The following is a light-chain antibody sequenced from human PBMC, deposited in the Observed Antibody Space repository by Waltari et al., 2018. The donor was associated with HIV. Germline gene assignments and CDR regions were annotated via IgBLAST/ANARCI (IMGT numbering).Light chain of an antibody. V-gene: IGLV1-44*01. CDR2: KTN. CDR3: AAWDDSLNGPL. Sequence: QSVLTQPPSASGTPGQRVTISCSGSSSNVGRNSVSWYRQFPGTAPKLPIYKTNQRPPGLPARFSGFKSGTSASLAISGLQSDDESVYYCAAWDDSLNGPLFGGGTQLTVL. CDR1: SSNVGRNS. J-gene: IGLJ2*01.